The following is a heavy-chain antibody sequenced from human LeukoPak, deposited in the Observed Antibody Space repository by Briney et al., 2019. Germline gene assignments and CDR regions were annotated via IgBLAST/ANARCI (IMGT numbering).Heavy chain of an antibody. CDR3: ARHLGGCSSTSCYSMSVADAFDI. D-gene: IGHD2-2*02. J-gene: IGHJ3*02. CDR1: GGSISSYY. CDR2: IYTSGST. V-gene: IGHV4-4*09. Sequence: SETLSLTCTVSGGSISSYYWSWIRQPPGKGLEWIGYIYTSGSTNYNPSLKSRVTISVDTSKNQFSLKLSSETAADTAVYYCARHLGGCSSTSCYSMSVADAFDIWGQGTMVTVSS.